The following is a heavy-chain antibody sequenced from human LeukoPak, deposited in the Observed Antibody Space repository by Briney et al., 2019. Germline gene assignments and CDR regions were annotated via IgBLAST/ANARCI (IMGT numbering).Heavy chain of an antibody. J-gene: IGHJ3*02. CDR1: ELTFTIQW. Sequence: GGSLRLSCTSSELTFTIQWMRWVRQAPGKGLEWVSRINTDGRSITYADSVKGRFTISRDDAKNTLYLYMNTLRAEDTAVYFCVRGDTFRGFDIWGQGTTVIVSS. CDR2: INTDGRSI. CDR3: VRGDTFRGFDI. V-gene: IGHV3-74*03. D-gene: IGHD5-18*01.